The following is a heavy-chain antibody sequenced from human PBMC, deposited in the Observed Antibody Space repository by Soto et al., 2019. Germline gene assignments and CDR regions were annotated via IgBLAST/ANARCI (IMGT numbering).Heavy chain of an antibody. CDR1: GFTFSTYA. CDR3: ARDYYKYYDSSGYYRSPAY. CDR2: IRGSGAST. Sequence: GGSLRLSCAASGFTFSTYAMTWVRQVPGKGLEWVSAIRGSGASTYYADSVKGRFTISRDNSKSTLFLQMNSLRAEDTAVYYCARDYYKYYDSSGYYRSPAYWGQGT. V-gene: IGHV3-23*01. J-gene: IGHJ4*02. D-gene: IGHD3-22*01.